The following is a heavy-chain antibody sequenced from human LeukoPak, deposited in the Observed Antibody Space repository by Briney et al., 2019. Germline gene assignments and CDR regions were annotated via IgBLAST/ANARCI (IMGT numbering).Heavy chain of an antibody. D-gene: IGHD2-2*01. CDR1: GFTFSSYS. CDR3: ARDQHIVVVPAAINPGFDP. CDR2: ISSSSSYI. J-gene: IGHJ5*02. Sequence: PGGSLRLSCAASGFTFSSYSMNWVRQAPGKGLEWVSSISSSSSYIYYADSVKGRFTISRGNAKNSLYLQMNSLRAEDTAVYYCARDQHIVVVPAAINPGFDPWGQGTLVTVSS. V-gene: IGHV3-21*01.